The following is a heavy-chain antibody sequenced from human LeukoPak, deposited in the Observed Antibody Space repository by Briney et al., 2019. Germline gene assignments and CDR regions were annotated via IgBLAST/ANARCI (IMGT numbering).Heavy chain of an antibody. D-gene: IGHD4-23*01. CDR2: IYSGGGT. CDR1: GFTVSSNY. V-gene: IGHV3-53*01. Sequence: GGSLRLSCAASGFTVSSNYMSWVGQAPGKGLVWVSVIYSGGGTYYADSVKGRFTISRDNYKNTLYLQMNSLRAEDTAVYHCARERGDYGGNSYYGMDVWGQGTTVTVSS. J-gene: IGHJ6*02. CDR3: ARERGDYGGNSYYGMDV.